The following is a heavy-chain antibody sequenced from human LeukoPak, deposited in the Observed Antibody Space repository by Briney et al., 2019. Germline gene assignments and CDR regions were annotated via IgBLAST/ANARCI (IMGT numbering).Heavy chain of an antibody. CDR3: ARVPGSGAFDI. CDR1: GGSFSSGSYY. CDR2: IYYSGST. J-gene: IGHJ3*02. Sequence: SETLSLTCTVSGGSFSSGSYYWSWIRQPPGKGLEWIGYIYYSGSTNYNPSLKSRVTISVDTSKNQFSLKLSSVTAADTAVYYCARVPGSGAFDIWGQGTMVTVSS. V-gene: IGHV4-61*01.